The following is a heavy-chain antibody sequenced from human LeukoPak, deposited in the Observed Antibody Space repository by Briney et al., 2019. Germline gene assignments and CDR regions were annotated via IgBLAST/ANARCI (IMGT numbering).Heavy chain of an antibody. V-gene: IGHV4-59*01. CDR2: IYYSGST. CDR3: ARVGVELGVY. J-gene: IGHJ4*02. D-gene: IGHD5-24*01. Sequence: SETLSLTCTVSGGSISSYYWSWIRQPPGKGLEWIGYIYYSGSTNYNPSLKSRVTISVDTSKNQLSLKLSSVTAADTAVYYCARVGVELGVYWGQGTLVTVSS. CDR1: GGSISSYY.